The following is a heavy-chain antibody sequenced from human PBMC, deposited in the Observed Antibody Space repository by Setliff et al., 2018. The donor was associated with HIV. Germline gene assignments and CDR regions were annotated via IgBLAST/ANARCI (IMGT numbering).Heavy chain of an antibody. CDR2: ISGSGGST. CDR1: GFTFSSYA. Sequence: GGSLRLSCAASGFTFSSYAMSWVRQAPGKGLEWVSAISGSGGSTYYADSVKGRFTISRDNSKNTRYLQMSSLRAEDTAVYYCAKPLTQWGVSPYHYAVDVWGQGTTVTVSS. V-gene: IGHV3-23*01. D-gene: IGHD1-26*01. J-gene: IGHJ6*02. CDR3: AKPLTQWGVSPYHYAVDV.